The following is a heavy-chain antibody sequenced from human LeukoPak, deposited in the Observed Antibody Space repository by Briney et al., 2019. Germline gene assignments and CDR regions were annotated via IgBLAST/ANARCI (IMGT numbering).Heavy chain of an antibody. J-gene: IGHJ4*02. V-gene: IGHV4-59*08. Sequence: SETLSLTCTVSGGSISSYYWSWIRQSPGKGLEWIGYIHYSGSTNYNPSLKSRATISVDTSKNQFSLNLRSVTAADTAVYYCARHLESYCSGGSCYRSFDYWGQGTLVTVSS. CDR1: GGSISSYY. D-gene: IGHD2-15*01. CDR2: IHYSGST. CDR3: ARHLESYCSGGSCYRSFDY.